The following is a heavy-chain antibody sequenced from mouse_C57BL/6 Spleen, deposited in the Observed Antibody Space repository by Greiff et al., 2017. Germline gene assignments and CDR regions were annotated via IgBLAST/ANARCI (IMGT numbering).Heavy chain of an antibody. Sequence: VHLVESGAELVKPGASVKISCKASGYAFSSYWMNWVKQRPGKGLEWIGQIYPGDGDTNYNGKFKGKATLTADKSSSTAYMQLSSLTSEDSAVYFCAREGGGTLYYFDYWGQGTTLTVSS. D-gene: IGHD1-1*02. CDR2: IYPGDGDT. J-gene: IGHJ2*01. CDR3: AREGGGTLYYFDY. V-gene: IGHV1-80*01. CDR1: GYAFSSYW.